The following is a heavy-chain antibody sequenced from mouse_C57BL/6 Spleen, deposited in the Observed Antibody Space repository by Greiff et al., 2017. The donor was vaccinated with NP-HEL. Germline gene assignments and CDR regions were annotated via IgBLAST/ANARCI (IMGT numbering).Heavy chain of an antibody. J-gene: IGHJ3*01. V-gene: IGHV1-69*01. D-gene: IGHD2-1*01. Sequence: VQLQQPGAELVMPGASVKLSCKASGYTFTSYWMHWVKQRPGQGLEWIGEIDPSDSYTNYNQKFKGKSTLTVDKSSSTAYMQLSSLTSEDSAVYYCARGYGNSSWFAYWGQGTLVTVSA. CDR3: ARGYGNSSWFAY. CDR1: GYTFTSYW. CDR2: IDPSDSYT.